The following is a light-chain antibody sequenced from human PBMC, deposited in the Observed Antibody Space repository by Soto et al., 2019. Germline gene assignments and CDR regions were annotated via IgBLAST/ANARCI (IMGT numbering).Light chain of an antibody. J-gene: IGKJ2*01. CDR2: GAS. Sequence: DIQMTQSPSSVSASVGDRVTITCRASQDIGNFLAWYQQTPGKAPKLLIHGASSLYRGVASRFSGGGTGTDFTLTILSLQPEDFATYYCQQTRAFPRTFGQGTRWISN. CDR1: QDIGNF. CDR3: QQTRAFPRT. V-gene: IGKV1-12*01.